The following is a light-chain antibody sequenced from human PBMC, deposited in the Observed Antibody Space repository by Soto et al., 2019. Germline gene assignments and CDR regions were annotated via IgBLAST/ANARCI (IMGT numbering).Light chain of an antibody. CDR3: TSYTTSSTYV. J-gene: IGLJ1*01. CDR1: SSDVGNYIY. V-gene: IGLV2-14*01. CDR2: EVS. Sequence: LTQPASVSGSPGQSITISCTGTSSDVGNYIYVFWFQQHPGKAPKLIISEVSNRPSGVSSRFSGSKSGNTASLTISGLQAEDEAHYYCTSYTTSSTYVFGTGTKGTVL.